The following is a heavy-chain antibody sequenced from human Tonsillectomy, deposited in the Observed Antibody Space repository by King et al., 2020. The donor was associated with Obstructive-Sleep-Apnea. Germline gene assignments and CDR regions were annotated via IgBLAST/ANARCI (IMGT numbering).Heavy chain of an antibody. V-gene: IGHV3-48*04. CDR1: GFTFSSYS. D-gene: IGHD6-13*01. CDR2: ISSSSRTI. J-gene: IGHJ5*02. CDR3: ACSSSWYNWFDP. Sequence: VQLVESGGGLVQPGGSLRLSCAASGFTFSSYSMNWVRQAPGKGLEWVSYISSSSRTISYADSVKGRFTISRDNAKNSLYLQMNSLRAEDTAVYYCACSSSWYNWFDPWGQGTLVTVSS.